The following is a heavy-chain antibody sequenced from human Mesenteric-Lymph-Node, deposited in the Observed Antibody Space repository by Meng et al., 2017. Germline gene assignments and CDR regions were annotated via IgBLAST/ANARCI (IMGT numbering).Heavy chain of an antibody. CDR1: GGSISSGDYY. V-gene: IGHV4-30-4*01. D-gene: IGHD5-18*01. Sequence: QVQLTASGPGLVKPSQTLSLTCTVSGGSISSGDYYWSWIRQPPGKGLELIGHIYYSGSTSYNPSLKSRVTISVDTSNNQFSLKLSSVTAADTAVYYCARVGWRQWSFDLWGRGTLVTVSS. J-gene: IGHJ2*01. CDR3: ARVGWRQWSFDL. CDR2: IYYSGST.